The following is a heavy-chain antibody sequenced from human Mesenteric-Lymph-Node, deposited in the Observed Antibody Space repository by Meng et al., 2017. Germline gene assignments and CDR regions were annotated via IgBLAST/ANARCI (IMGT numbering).Heavy chain of an antibody. CDR1: GYTFTGYY. V-gene: IGHV1-2*06. CDR2: INPNSGGT. Sequence: ASVKVSCKASGYTFTGYYMHWVRQAPGQGLEWMGRINPNSGGTNYAQKFQGRVTMTRDTSISTAYMELSRLRSDDTAVYYCARDRVGSGWDYYYYYGMDVWGQGTTVTVSS. D-gene: IGHD6-19*01. J-gene: IGHJ6*02. CDR3: ARDRVGSGWDYYYYYGMDV.